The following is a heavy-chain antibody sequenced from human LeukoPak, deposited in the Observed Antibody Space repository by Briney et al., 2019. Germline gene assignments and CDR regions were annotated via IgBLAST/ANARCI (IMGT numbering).Heavy chain of an antibody. CDR3: VSEGGDYGDP. CDR2: ISYDGSNK. D-gene: IGHD4/OR15-4a*01. Sequence: GGSLRLSCAGSGFTFRSYAMHWVRQAPGKGLEWVAVISYDGSNKDYADSVKGRFTISRDNSKNTLFLQMNSLRAEDTAVYYCVSEGGDYGDPWGQGTLVTVSS. CDR1: GFTFRSYA. J-gene: IGHJ5*02. V-gene: IGHV3-30-3*01.